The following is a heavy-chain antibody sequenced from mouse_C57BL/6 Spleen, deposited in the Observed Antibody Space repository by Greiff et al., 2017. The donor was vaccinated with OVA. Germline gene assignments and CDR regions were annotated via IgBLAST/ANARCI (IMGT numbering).Heavy chain of an antibody. CDR1: GYTFTSYW. D-gene: IGHD1-1*01. Sequence: VQLQQPGAELVRPGTSVKLSCKASGYTFTSYWMHWVKQRPGQGLEWIGVIDPSDSYTNYNQKFKGKATLTVDTSSSTAYMQLSSLTSEDSAVYYCARGGSSLWYFDVWGTGTTVTVSS. V-gene: IGHV1-59*01. CDR3: ARGGSSLWYFDV. CDR2: IDPSDSYT. J-gene: IGHJ1*03.